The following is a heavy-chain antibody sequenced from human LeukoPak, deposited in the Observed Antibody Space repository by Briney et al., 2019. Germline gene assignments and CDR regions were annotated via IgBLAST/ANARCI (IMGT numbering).Heavy chain of an antibody. Sequence: SETLSLTCTVSGGSISSYYWSWIRQPPGKGLEWIGYIYYSGSTNYNPSLKSRVTISVDTSKNQFSLKLSSVTAADTAVYYCARGKVETYYYGSGSYYEDWGQGTLVTVSS. V-gene: IGHV4-59*01. D-gene: IGHD3-10*01. CDR1: GGSISSYY. CDR3: ARGKVETYYYGSGSYYED. J-gene: IGHJ4*02. CDR2: IYYSGST.